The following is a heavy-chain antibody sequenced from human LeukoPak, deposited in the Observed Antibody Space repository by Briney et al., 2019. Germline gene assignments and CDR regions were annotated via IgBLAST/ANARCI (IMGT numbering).Heavy chain of an antibody. Sequence: PSETLSLTCTVSGGSVSSSSYYWSWIRQPPGKGLEWIGYIYYSGSTNYNPSLKSRVTISVDTSKNQFSLKLSSVTAADTAVYYCARDEVGSSWYGFNYWGQGTLVTVSS. CDR1: GGSVSSSSYY. D-gene: IGHD6-13*01. CDR2: IYYSGST. CDR3: ARDEVGSSWYGFNY. V-gene: IGHV4-61*01. J-gene: IGHJ4*02.